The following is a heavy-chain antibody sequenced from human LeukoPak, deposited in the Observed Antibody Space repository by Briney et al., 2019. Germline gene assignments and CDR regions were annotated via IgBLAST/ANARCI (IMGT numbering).Heavy chain of an antibody. CDR1: GFTFSNAW. CDR3: TADLVAGPTDNWFDP. V-gene: IGHV3-15*01. J-gene: IGHJ5*02. CDR2: IKSKTDGGTT. Sequence: GGSLRLSCAASGFTFSNAWMSWVRQAPGKGLEWVGRIKSKTDGGTTDYAAPVKGRFTISRDDSKNTLYLQMNSLKTEDTAVYYCTADLVAGPTDNWFDPWGQGTLVTVSS. D-gene: IGHD6-19*01.